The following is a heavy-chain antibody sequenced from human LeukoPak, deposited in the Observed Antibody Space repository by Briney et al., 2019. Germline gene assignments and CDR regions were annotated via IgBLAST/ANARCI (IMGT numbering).Heavy chain of an antibody. Sequence: GGSLRLSCEASGYTFSNYNMNWVRQAPGKGLEWVSSISSGSSYIYYADSVKGRFTISRDNAKNSLYLQMTSLRAEDTAVHYCARGTNWGGDDAFDIWGQGTMVTVSS. D-gene: IGHD7-27*01. V-gene: IGHV3-21*01. J-gene: IGHJ3*02. CDR3: ARGTNWGGDDAFDI. CDR2: ISSGSSYI. CDR1: GYTFSNYN.